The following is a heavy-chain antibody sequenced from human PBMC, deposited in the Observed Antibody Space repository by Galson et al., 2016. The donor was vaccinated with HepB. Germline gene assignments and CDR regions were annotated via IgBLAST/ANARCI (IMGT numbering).Heavy chain of an antibody. CDR3: ARAGSKHGDPVDY. CDR1: GFTFSTYD. V-gene: IGHV3-13*04. D-gene: IGHD4-17*01. Sequence: SLRLSCAASGFTFSTYDMHWVRHTTEKGLEWVSGIGIAGDTFYPDSVKGRFTVSGENGKNSLYLQMNSLRAGDTAVYYCARAGSKHGDPVDYWGPGTLVTVST. J-gene: IGHJ4*02. CDR2: IGIAGDT.